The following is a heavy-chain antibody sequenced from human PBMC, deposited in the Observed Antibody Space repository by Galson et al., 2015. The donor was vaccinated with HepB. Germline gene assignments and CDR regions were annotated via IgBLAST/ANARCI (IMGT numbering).Heavy chain of an antibody. J-gene: IGHJ5*02. Sequence: QSGAEVKKPGESLRISCKASGGTFSSYTISWVRQAPGQGLEWMGRIIPILGIANYAQKFQGRVTITADKSTSTAYMELSSLRSEDTAVYYCARGGRITMIVPQGIWFDPWGQGTLVTVSS. D-gene: IGHD3-22*01. CDR3: ARGGRITMIVPQGIWFDP. V-gene: IGHV1-69*04. CDR2: IIPILGIA. CDR1: GGTFSSYT.